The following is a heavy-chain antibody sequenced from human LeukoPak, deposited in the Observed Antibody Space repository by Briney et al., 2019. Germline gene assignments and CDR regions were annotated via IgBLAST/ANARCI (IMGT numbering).Heavy chain of an antibody. CDR3: VTETGTTPGAFDI. CDR2: IYTSGST. Sequence: ETLSLTCTVSGGSISSYYWSWIRQPAGKGLEWIGRIYTSGSTNYNPSLKSRVTMSVDTSKNQFSLKLSSVTAADTAVYYCVTETGTTPGAFDIWGQGTMVTVSS. D-gene: IGHD1-7*01. J-gene: IGHJ3*02. V-gene: IGHV4-4*07. CDR1: GGSISSYY.